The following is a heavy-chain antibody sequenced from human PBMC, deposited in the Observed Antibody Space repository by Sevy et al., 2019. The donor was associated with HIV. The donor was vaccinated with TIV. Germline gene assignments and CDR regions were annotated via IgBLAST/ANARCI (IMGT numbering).Heavy chain of an antibody. J-gene: IGHJ4*02. CDR2: IRSRGVTD. V-gene: IGHV3-11*01. D-gene: IGHD1-26*01. CDR3: ARGDGYYNPFDL. CDR1: GFGFSDHH. Sequence: GGSLRLSCAGSGFGFSDHHMSWVRQAPGKGLEWVATIRSRGVTDYYLDSVKGRFTISRDNADNSVSLQMTNLRADDTAVYYGARGDGYYNPFDLGGQGTLVTVSS.